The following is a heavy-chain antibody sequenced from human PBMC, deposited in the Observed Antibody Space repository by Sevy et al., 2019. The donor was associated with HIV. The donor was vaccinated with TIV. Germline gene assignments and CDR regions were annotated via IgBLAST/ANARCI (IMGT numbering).Heavy chain of an antibody. V-gene: IGHV4-4*07. CDR2: TYTSGST. Sequence: SETLSLTCTVSGGSISSYYWSWIRQPAGKGLEWIGRTYTSGSTNYNPSLKSRVTMSVDTSKNQFSLKLSSVTAADTAVYYCAREEQWLVRIHGGDYYFDYWGQGTLVTVSS. CDR1: GGSISSYY. J-gene: IGHJ4*02. D-gene: IGHD6-19*01. CDR3: AREEQWLVRIHGGDYYFDY.